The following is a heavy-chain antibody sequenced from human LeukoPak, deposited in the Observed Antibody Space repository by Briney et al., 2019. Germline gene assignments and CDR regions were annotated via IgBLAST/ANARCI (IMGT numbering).Heavy chain of an antibody. D-gene: IGHD4-17*01. CDR3: ARVGVYGDYGNWFDP. CDR1: GASISRSSHY. CDR2: ISYSGNT. J-gene: IGHJ5*02. V-gene: IGHV4-39*02. Sequence: SGTLSLTCTVSGASISRSSHYWGWIRQPPGTGLEWIGTISYSGNTYYDPSLKSRLTISVDTSENRFSLRLSSVTAADTAVYYCARVGVYGDYGNWFDPWGQGTLVTVSS.